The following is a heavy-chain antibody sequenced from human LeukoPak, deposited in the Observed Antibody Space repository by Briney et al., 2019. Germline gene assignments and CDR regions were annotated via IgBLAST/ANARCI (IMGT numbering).Heavy chain of an antibody. J-gene: IGHJ2*01. CDR2: ISYDGSNK. D-gene: IGHD5-24*01. Sequence: AMSLRLSCAASAVTLSPYGMQWVSQAPGKGLEWVAVISYDGSNKYYADSVKGRFTISRDNSKNTLYLQVNSLRAEDTAVYYCAKAGLGAEMGTNEINWYFDLWGRGTLVTVSS. CDR1: AVTLSPYG. V-gene: IGHV3-30*18. CDR3: AKAGLGAEMGTNEINWYFDL.